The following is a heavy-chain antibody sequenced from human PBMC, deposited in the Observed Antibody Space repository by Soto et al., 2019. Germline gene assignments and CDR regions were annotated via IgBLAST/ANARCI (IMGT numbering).Heavy chain of an antibody. D-gene: IGHD3-22*01. Sequence: PGGSLRLSCAASGFTFSSYAMSWVRQAPGKGLGWVSAISSSGGSTFYADSVKGRFTISRDNSKNTLYLQMNSLRAEDTAVYYCAKSPGMYYYDSSGYYHYDYWGQGTLVTVSS. J-gene: IGHJ4*02. CDR2: ISSSGGST. CDR3: AKSPGMYYYDSSGYYHYDY. V-gene: IGHV3-23*01. CDR1: GFTFSSYA.